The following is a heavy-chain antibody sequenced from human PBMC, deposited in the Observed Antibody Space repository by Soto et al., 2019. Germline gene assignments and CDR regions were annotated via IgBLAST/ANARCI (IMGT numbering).Heavy chain of an antibody. CDR3: ERGLVTTAYFDY. CDR1: GFTFSSYS. V-gene: IGHV3-21*01. CDR2: ISSSSSYI. D-gene: IGHD4-4*01. Sequence: GGSLRLSCAASGFTFSSYSMNWVRQAPGKGLEWVSSISSSSSYIYYADSVKGRFTISRDNAKNSLYLQMNSLRAEDTAVYYCERGLVTTAYFDYWSQGTLVTVSS. J-gene: IGHJ4*02.